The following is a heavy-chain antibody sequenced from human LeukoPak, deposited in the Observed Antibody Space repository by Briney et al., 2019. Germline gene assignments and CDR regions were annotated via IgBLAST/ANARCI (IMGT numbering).Heavy chain of an antibody. CDR2: INQDGTEK. Sequence: GGSLRLSCAASGFTFSSYWMTWVRQAPGRGLEWVANINQDGTEKYYVDSVRGRFTISRDNAKNSLYLQMNSLRAEDTAVYYCAKNLGAYYYYYGMDVWGQGTTVTVSS. V-gene: IGHV3-7*01. CDR1: GFTFSSYW. D-gene: IGHD4/OR15-4a*01. CDR3: AKNLGAYYYYYGMDV. J-gene: IGHJ6*02.